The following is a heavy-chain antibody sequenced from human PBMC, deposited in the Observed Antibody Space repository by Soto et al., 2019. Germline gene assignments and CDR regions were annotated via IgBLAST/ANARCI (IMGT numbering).Heavy chain of an antibody. D-gene: IGHD4-17*01. CDR2: MNPNSGDT. Sequence: QVQLVQSGAEVKKPGASVKVPCKASGYTFTSYDINWVRQAPGEGLEWMGWMNPNSGDTEFAQKFQGRVTLTRNTPIRTAYMELSSLTSEDTAVYYCTRRVYDYCDQSDAFDIWGQGTVVIVS. CDR3: TRRVYDYCDQSDAFDI. V-gene: IGHV1-8*01. CDR1: GYTFTSYD. J-gene: IGHJ3*02.